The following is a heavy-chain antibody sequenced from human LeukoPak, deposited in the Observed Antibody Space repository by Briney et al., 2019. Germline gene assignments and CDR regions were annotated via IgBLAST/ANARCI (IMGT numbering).Heavy chain of an antibody. CDR1: GFTVSNNY. CDR2: IYSGGST. Sequence: HPGGSLRLSCAASGFTVSNNYMSWVRQAPGKGLEWVSVIYSGGSTYYTDSVKGRFTISRDTSKNTLYLQMNSLRAEDTAVYYCAAQGVFSHGGYWGQGNLVTVSS. D-gene: IGHD3-16*01. J-gene: IGHJ4*02. V-gene: IGHV3-53*01. CDR3: AAQGVFSHGGY.